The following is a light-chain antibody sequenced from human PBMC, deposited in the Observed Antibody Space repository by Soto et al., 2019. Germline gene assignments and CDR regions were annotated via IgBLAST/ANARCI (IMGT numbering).Light chain of an antibody. Sequence: IVLTQSPATLSLWPGETAILSCRASQTVSSYLSWYQHKPGQAPRLLIYDASKMAPGIPARFSGSGSGTDFTLTISSLEPEDFAVYYCQQRSTSITFGQGTRLEIE. CDR1: QTVSSY. J-gene: IGKJ5*01. CDR3: QQRSTSIT. V-gene: IGKV3-11*01. CDR2: DAS.